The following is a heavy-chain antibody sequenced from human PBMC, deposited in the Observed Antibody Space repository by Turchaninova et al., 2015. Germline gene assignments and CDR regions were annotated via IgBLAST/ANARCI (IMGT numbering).Heavy chain of an antibody. V-gene: IGHV3-23*04. Sequence: EVQLVESGVGLIQLGGSMRISCAASGFTFRNYAMSWVRQAPGKGLEWVSAISGSGAGTYYADFVKGRFTIFRDNSKNTLYLQMNSLRAEDTAVYYCARTRFSGVYYFEYWGQGTQVTVSS. J-gene: IGHJ4*02. CDR3: ARTRFSGVYYFEY. CDR1: GFTFRNYA. D-gene: IGHD5-12*01. CDR2: ISGSGAGT.